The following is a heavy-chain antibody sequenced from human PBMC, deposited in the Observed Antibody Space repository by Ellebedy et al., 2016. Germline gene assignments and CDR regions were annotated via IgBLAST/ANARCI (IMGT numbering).Heavy chain of an antibody. J-gene: IGHJ4*02. CDR1: GFTFSSYA. CDR3: AKDRGRYGSGSYYVFDD. Sequence: GGSLRLSCSASGFTFSSYAMHWVRQAPGKGLEYVSAISSNGGSTYYADSVKGRFTISRDNSKNTLYLQMNSLRAEDTAVYYCAKDRGRYGSGSYYVFDDWGQGTLVTVSS. CDR2: ISSNGGST. V-gene: IGHV3-64*04. D-gene: IGHD3-10*01.